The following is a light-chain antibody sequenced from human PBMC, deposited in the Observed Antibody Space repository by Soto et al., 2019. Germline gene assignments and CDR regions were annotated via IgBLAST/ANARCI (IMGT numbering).Light chain of an antibody. Sequence: DIQMTQSPSSLSASIGDRVTIACRASQDISNYLAWYQQKPGKVPNLLIYDASTLQSGVPSRFSGSGSGTDFTLTISSLQPEXVAXXXXXNXNNVPVIFGPGTKVDIK. V-gene: IGKV1-27*01. CDR3: XNXNNVPVI. CDR1: QDISNY. CDR2: DAS. J-gene: IGKJ3*01.